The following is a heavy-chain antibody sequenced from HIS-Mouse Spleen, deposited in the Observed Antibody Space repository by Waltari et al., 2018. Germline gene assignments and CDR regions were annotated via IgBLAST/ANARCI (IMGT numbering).Heavy chain of an antibody. CDR3: TGGSWSGYYFDY. J-gene: IGHJ4*02. CDR1: GFTFSGSA. Sequence: SGFTFSGSAMHWVRQASGKGLEWVGRIRSKANSYATAYAASVKGRFTISRDDSKNTAYLQMNSLKTEDTAVYYCTGGSWSGYYFDYWGQGTLVTVSS. D-gene: IGHD3-3*01. CDR2: IRSKANSYAT. V-gene: IGHV3-73*01.